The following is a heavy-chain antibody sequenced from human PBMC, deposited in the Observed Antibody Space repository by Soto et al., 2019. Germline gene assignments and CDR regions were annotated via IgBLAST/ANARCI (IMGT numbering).Heavy chain of an antibody. D-gene: IGHD3-10*01. CDR2: IYPGDSDP. CDR3: ARPRGGPRSLPDS. Sequence: EVQLVQSGAEVKKPGESLKISCKGSGYDFTSYYIGWVRQMPGKGLEWMGIIYPGDSDPRYSPSFQGQVTISADKSITTAYLHWSSLKASDTAIYYCARPRGGPRSLPDSWGQGTLVTVSS. CDR1: GYDFTSYY. V-gene: IGHV5-51*01. J-gene: IGHJ5*01.